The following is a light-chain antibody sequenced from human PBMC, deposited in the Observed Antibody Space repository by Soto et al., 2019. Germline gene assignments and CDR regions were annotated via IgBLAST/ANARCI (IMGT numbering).Light chain of an antibody. V-gene: IGLV1-40*01. CDR2: GNI. Sequence: QSALTQPPSVSGAPGQRVTISCTGSSSNIGAGYDVHWYQQLPGTAPKLLIYGNINRPSGVPDRFSGSKSGTSASLAITGFQAEDEADYYCQSYDSSLSGYVFGTGTKVTVL. CDR1: SSNIGAGYD. CDR3: QSYDSSLSGYV. J-gene: IGLJ1*01.